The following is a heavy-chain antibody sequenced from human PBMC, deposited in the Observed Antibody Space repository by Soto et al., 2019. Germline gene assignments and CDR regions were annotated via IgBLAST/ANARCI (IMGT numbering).Heavy chain of an antibody. J-gene: IGHJ5*02. CDR1: GVTFSSYA. CDR2: IIPIFGTA. D-gene: IGHD1-26*01. Sequence: QVQLVQSGAEVKKPGSSVKVSCKASGVTFSSYAISWVRQAPGQGLEWMGGIIPIFGTANYAQKFQVRVTITADESTSTAYMELSSLRAEDTSVYYCARDRWELLANWFDPWGQGTLVTVSS. CDR3: ARDRWELLANWFDP. V-gene: IGHV1-69*01.